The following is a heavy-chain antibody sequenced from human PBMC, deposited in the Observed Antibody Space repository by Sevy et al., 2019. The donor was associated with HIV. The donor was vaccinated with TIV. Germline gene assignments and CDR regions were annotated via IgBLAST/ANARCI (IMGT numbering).Heavy chain of an antibody. J-gene: IGHJ4*02. CDR2: IKGKIYDGTI. CDR1: GFTFSNAW. D-gene: IGHD6-13*01. Sequence: GGSLRLSCAASGFTFSNAWMSWVRQAPRKGLEWVGRIKGKIYDGTIDYAAPVKGRFSISRDDSKNTLYLQMNSLKTEDTAVYYCTTASWSQEDYYNYWGQGTLVTVSS. V-gene: IGHV3-15*01. CDR3: TTASWSQEDYYNY.